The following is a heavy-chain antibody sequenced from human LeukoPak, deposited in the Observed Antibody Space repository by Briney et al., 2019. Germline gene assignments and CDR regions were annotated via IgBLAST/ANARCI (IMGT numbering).Heavy chain of an antibody. D-gene: IGHD2-2*01. CDR3: ARDSWARVVRPYMDV. V-gene: IGHV3-7*01. CDR1: GFTFSSYW. CDR2: VEQNGSEK. Sequence: GGSLRLSCAASGFTFSSYWMTWVRQAPGKGLEWVATVEQNGSEKHYVDSLKGRFAISRDNAKNSLYLQMNSLTGEDTAVYYCARDSWARVVRPYMDVWGKGTTVTVSS. J-gene: IGHJ6*03.